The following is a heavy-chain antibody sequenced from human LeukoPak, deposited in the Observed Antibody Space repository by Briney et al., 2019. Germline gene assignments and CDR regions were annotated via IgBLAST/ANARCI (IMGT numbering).Heavy chain of an antibody. CDR1: GFTFNTYG. J-gene: IGHJ6*02. CDR3: ARVGCTGGSCLAYNYYAMDV. D-gene: IGHD2-15*01. Sequence: GGSLRLSCAASGFTFNTYGMNWVRQATGGGREWVAIIWYEGSDNYDAGPVKGRFTISRDNSKNTLYLQLKRLRAEDTAVYYCARVGCTGGSCLAYNYYAMDVWGQGTTVTVSS. CDR2: IWYEGSDN. V-gene: IGHV3-33*01.